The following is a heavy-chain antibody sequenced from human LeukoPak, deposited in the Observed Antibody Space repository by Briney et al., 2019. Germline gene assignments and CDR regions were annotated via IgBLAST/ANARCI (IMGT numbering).Heavy chain of an antibody. CDR2: ISYDGSNK. J-gene: IGHJ4*02. CDR3: ARGVERGYSYGFFDY. D-gene: IGHD5-18*01. Sequence: GGSLRLSCAASGFTFSSYAMHWVRQAPGKGLEWVAVISYDGSNKYYADSVKGRFTISRDNSKNTLYLQMNSLRADDTAVYYCARGVERGYSYGFFDYWGQGTLVTVSS. CDR1: GFTFSSYA. V-gene: IGHV3-30*04.